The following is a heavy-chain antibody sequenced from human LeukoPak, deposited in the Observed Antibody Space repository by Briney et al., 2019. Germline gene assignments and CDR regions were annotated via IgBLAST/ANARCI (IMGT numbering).Heavy chain of an antibody. CDR1: GFTLSDHY. CDR3: ASWGTMTNDNYGMDV. CDR2: TSNKANSDTT. Sequence: GGSLRLSCAASGFTLSDHYMDWVRQAPGKGLEWVGRTSNKANSDTTDYAASVKGRFSISRDDSKNSLYLQMNSLKTEDTAVYYCASWGTMTNDNYGMDVWGQGTTVTVSS. V-gene: IGHV3-72*01. J-gene: IGHJ6*02. D-gene: IGHD1-1*01.